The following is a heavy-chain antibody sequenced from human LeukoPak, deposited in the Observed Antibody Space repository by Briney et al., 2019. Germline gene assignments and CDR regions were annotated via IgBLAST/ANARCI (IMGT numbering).Heavy chain of an antibody. J-gene: IGHJ6*03. CDR2: IKQDGSEK. D-gene: IGHD5-18*01. Sequence: GGSLRLSCAASGFTFSSYWMSWVRQAPGKGLEWVANIKQDGSEKYYVDSVKGRFTISRDNAKNSLYLQMNSLRVEDTAVYYCATRKEDTTMVTGKYYYMDVWGKGTTVTISS. V-gene: IGHV3-7*01. CDR1: GFTFSSYW. CDR3: ATRKEDTTMVTGKYYYMDV.